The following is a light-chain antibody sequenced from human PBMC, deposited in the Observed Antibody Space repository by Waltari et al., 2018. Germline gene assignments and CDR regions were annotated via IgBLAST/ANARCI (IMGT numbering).Light chain of an antibody. V-gene: IGLV4-69*01. Sequence: QLVLTQSPSAPASLGASVKLTCTPSSGHSSNIIAWHQQQPEKGPRYLMKVNSDGRHSKGDEMPARFSGSSSGAERYLTISSLQSEDEADYYCQTGGHGTWVFGGGTKLTVL. CDR2: VNSDGRH. CDR3: QTGGHGTWV. CDR1: SGHSSNI. J-gene: IGLJ3*02.